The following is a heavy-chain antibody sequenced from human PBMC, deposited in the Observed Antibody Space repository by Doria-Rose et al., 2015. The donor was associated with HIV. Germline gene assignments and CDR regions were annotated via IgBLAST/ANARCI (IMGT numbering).Heavy chain of an antibody. Sequence: QVQLVQSGPGLVKPSETLSLTCSVSGGSISHYYWSWIRQPPGKGLEYIGDIFYTGSTNYSPSLKSRVSISIDTSKNKFSLRLSSVTAADTAVYYCARVLSGTYDCWGQGTLVTVSS. CDR2: IFYTGST. CDR1: GGSISHYY. V-gene: IGHV4-59*01. J-gene: IGHJ4*02. D-gene: IGHD1-26*01. CDR3: ARVLSGTYDC.